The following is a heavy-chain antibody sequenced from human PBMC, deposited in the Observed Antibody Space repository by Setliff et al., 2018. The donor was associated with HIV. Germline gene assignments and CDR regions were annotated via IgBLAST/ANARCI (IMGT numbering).Heavy chain of an antibody. Sequence: ASVKVSCKASGGTFTTITWVRQAPGQGLEWMGGVIPMYNTETYAQKFQDRITITTDESTSTSYMGLRSLRSEDTAIYYCARGNIGDSGSSFGNWFDPWGQGTLVTVSS. D-gene: IGHD1-26*01. J-gene: IGHJ5*02. V-gene: IGHV1-69*05. CDR1: GGTFTT. CDR3: ARGNIGDSGSSFGNWFDP. CDR2: VIPMYNTE.